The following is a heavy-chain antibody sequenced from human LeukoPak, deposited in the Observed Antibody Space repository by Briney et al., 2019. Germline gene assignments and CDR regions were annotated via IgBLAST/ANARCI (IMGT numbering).Heavy chain of an antibody. V-gene: IGHV3-74*01. J-gene: IGHJ4*02. D-gene: IGHD1-26*01. CDR2: INSDGSST. Sequence: GGSLRLSCAASGFSFSGYWMHWVRQAPGKGLVWVSHINSDGSSTTYADSVKGRFTISRDNAKSTLYLQMNSLRAEDTAVYYCARDDPGIGIDYWGQGTLVTVSS. CDR3: ARDDPGIGIDY. CDR1: GFSFSGYW.